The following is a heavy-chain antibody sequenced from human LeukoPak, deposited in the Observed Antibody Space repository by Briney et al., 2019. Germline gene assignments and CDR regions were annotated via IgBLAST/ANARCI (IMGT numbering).Heavy chain of an antibody. V-gene: IGHV1-69*06. CDR3: ASRIAAAGTVVWYFDL. CDR2: IIPIFGTA. Sequence: ASVKVSCKASGGTFSSYAISWVRQAPGQGLEWMGGIIPIFGTANYAQKFQGRVTITADKSTSTAYMELSSLRSEDTAVYYCASRIAAAGTVVWYFDLWGRGTLVTVSS. D-gene: IGHD6-13*01. CDR1: GGTFSSYA. J-gene: IGHJ2*01.